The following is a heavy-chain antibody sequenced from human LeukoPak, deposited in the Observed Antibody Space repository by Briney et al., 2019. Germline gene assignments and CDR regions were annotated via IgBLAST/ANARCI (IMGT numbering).Heavy chain of an antibody. Sequence: ASVKVSCKASGYTFTSYGISWVRQAPGQGLEWMGWISAYSGNTNYAQKLQGRVTMTTDTSTSTAYMELRSLRSDDTAVYYCARPQDYGDYVGAFDIWGQGTMVTVSS. D-gene: IGHD4-17*01. CDR2: ISAYSGNT. V-gene: IGHV1-18*01. CDR3: ARPQDYGDYVGAFDI. CDR1: GYTFTSYG. J-gene: IGHJ3*02.